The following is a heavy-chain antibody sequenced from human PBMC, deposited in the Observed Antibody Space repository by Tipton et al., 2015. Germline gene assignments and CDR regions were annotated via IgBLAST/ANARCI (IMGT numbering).Heavy chain of an antibody. Sequence: SLRLSCAASGFTFSRYSLNWVRQAPGKGLERVSSISSTGSDMYYADSVKGRFTISRDNAKNSLFLLMDSLRAEDTSLYYCVREADMLRQTHFDYWGQGALVTVSS. CDR2: ISSTGSDM. D-gene: IGHD3-16*01. CDR3: VREADMLRQTHFDY. J-gene: IGHJ4*02. CDR1: GFTFSRYS. V-gene: IGHV3-21*01.